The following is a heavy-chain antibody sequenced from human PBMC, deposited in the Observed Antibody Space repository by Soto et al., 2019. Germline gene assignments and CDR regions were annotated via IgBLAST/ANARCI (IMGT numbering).Heavy chain of an antibody. V-gene: IGHV4-31*03. Sequence: SETLSLTCTVSGGSISSGGYYWSWIRQHPGKGLEWIGYIYYSGSTYYNPSLKSRVTISVDTSKNQFSLKLSSVTAADTAVYYCARSIREPYSSSPYYFDYWGQGTLVTVSS. CDR3: ARSIREPYSSSPYYFDY. D-gene: IGHD6-6*01. CDR1: GGSISSGGYY. J-gene: IGHJ4*02. CDR2: IYYSGST.